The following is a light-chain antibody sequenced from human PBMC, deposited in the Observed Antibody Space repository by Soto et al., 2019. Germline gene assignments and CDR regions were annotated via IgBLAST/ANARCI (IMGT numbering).Light chain of an antibody. J-gene: IGKJ1*01. CDR2: STS. Sequence: EIVLTQSPGTLSLSPGERATLSCRASQSISGNYLAWYQQKSDQAPRLLIYSTSSSATGIPDRFSGSGSGTDSTHTHRRLEREHFAVLRCEQYGRLSWKFRQGPKL. CDR3: EQYGRLSWK. V-gene: IGKV3-20*01. CDR1: QSISGNY.